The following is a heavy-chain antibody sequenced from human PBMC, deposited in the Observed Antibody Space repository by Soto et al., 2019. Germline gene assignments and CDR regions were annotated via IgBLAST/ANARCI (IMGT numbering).Heavy chain of an antibody. CDR2: IYSSGTT. Sequence: SETLSLTCTVSGGSIRSPGYSWNWIRQHPGKGLEWIGYIYSSGTTYYNPSLRSRVTISVDTSKNQFSLKLSSVTAADTAVYYCARDVLASITMVRGLMSYFDYWGQGTLVTVSS. J-gene: IGHJ4*02. CDR3: ARDVLASITMVRGLMSYFDY. CDR1: GGSIRSPGYS. D-gene: IGHD3-10*01. V-gene: IGHV4-31*03.